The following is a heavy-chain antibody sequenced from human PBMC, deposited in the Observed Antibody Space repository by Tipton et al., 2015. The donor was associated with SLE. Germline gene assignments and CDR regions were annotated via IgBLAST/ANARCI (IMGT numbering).Heavy chain of an antibody. V-gene: IGHV4-39*07. Sequence: TLSFTCTVSGGSISSSSYYWGWIRQPPGKGLEWIGSIYYSGSTYYNPSLKSRVTISVDTSKNQFSLKLSSVTAADTAVYYCARIIAVADYWGQGTLVTVSS. D-gene: IGHD6-19*01. J-gene: IGHJ4*02. CDR2: IYYSGST. CDR3: ARIIAVADY. CDR1: GGSISSSSYY.